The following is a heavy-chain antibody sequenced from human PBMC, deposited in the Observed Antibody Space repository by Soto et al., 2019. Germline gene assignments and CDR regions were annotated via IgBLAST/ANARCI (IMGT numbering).Heavy chain of an antibody. V-gene: IGHV3-53*01. CDR2: IYSTGTT. CDR1: GFTVGNNY. CDR3: AKDGRGSASHYNSFGY. Sequence: EVQLVESGGGLIQPGGSLKLCCAASGFTVGNNYMSWVRQAPGKGLEWVSLIYSTGTTKYADSVKGRFTVSRDNAKNTLYLQMNSLRAEDTAVYYCAKDGRGSASHYNSFGYWGQGTLVTVSS. D-gene: IGHD3-10*01. J-gene: IGHJ4*02.